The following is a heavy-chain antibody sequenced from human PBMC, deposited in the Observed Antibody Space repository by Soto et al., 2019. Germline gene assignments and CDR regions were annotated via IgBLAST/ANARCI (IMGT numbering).Heavy chain of an antibody. Sequence: QVQLQESGPGLVKPSETLSLTCTVSGGSISSYYWSWIRQPPGKGLEWIGYNYYSGSTISNPSLRSRLSNSVQTSKNQYAPKLGSVTAAETAVYYCARQVGGVAFDIWGQGTMVTVSS. CDR2: NYYSGST. J-gene: IGHJ3*02. CDR3: ARQVGGVAFDI. V-gene: IGHV4-59*08. CDR1: GGSISSYY. D-gene: IGHD3-16*01.